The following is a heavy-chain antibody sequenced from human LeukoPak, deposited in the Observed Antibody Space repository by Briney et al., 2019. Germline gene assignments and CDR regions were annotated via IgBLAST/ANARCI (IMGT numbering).Heavy chain of an antibody. V-gene: IGHV3-48*01. CDR3: TRYSVGFDY. Sequence: GGSLRLSCVASGFTFSSYNMNWVRQVPGKGLEWVSYISGSSLGSSFTIYYADSVKGRFTISRDNAKNSLYLQMDSLKTEDTAVYYCTRYSVGFDYWGQGTLVTVSS. J-gene: IGHJ4*02. CDR2: ISGSSLGSSFTI. D-gene: IGHD5/OR15-5a*01. CDR1: GFTFSSYN.